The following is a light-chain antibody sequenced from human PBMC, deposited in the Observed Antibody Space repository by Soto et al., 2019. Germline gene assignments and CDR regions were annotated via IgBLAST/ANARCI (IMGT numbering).Light chain of an antibody. CDR2: GAS. Sequence: EVLLTQSPCTLSASLGERATLSCRASQTVTSNYLAWYQQRPGRAPRLLIYGASTRQTGIPARFSGSGSGTEFTLTISSLQPEDFATYYCQQYNNWPRTFGQGTKVDIK. J-gene: IGKJ1*01. CDR3: QQYNNWPRT. V-gene: IGKV3-15*01. CDR1: QTVTSN.